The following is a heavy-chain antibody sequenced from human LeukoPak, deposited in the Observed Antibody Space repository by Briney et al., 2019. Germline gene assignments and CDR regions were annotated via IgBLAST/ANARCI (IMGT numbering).Heavy chain of an antibody. J-gene: IGHJ3*02. Sequence: SETLSLTCAVYGGSFSGDDWSWSRQPPGQGQERIGEINHSGSTNYNPSLKSRVTISVDTSKIQFSLKLSSVTAADTAVYYCAAGYSHSLACDIWGQGTRVTVSS. D-gene: IGHD4-11*01. CDR3: AAGYSHSLACDI. V-gene: IGHV4-34*01. CDR2: INHSGST. CDR1: GGSFSGDD.